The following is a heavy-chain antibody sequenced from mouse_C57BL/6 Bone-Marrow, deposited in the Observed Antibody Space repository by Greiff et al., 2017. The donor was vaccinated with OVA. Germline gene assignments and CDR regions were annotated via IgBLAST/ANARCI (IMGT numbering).Heavy chain of an antibody. Sequence: VQLQQSGPELVKPGASVKIPCKASGYTFTDYNMDWVKQSHGKSLEWIGDINPNNGGTIYNQKFKGKATLTVDKSSSTAYMELRSLTSEDTAVYYCARVWSNYVYWYFDVWGTGTTVTVSS. J-gene: IGHJ1*03. CDR3: ARVWSNYVYWYFDV. CDR1: GYTFTDYN. D-gene: IGHD2-5*01. CDR2: INPNNGGT. V-gene: IGHV1-18*01.